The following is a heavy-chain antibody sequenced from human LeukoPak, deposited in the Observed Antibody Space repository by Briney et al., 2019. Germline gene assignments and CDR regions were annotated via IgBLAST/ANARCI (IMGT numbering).Heavy chain of an antibody. V-gene: IGHV3-7*01. D-gene: IGHD5-18*01. CDR1: GFTFSSYG. CDR2: MKEDGSVK. J-gene: IGHJ3*01. Sequence: PGGSLRLSCAASGFTFSSYGMHWVRQAPGKGLEWVANMKEDGSVKYFVDSVKGRFTLSRDNAKNLVYLQMNSLRAEDTAVYYCARIGYSSSAFDFWGQGTMVTVSS. CDR3: ARIGYSSSAFDF.